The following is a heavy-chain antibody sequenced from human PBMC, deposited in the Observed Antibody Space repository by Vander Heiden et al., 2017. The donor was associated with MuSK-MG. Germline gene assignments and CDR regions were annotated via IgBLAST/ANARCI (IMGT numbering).Heavy chain of an antibody. D-gene: IGHD2-15*01. J-gene: IGHJ4*02. CDR3: TKEVREDMYVVPAGIHPYYFDL. Sequence: QVQLVESGGGVVQPGGSLRISCSASGFTFRNLGMHWVRQAPGKGLEWVAVSSYDTRVDYYASSVMGRFTISRDNSRNTLDLQMSGLRTADKALYFCTKEVREDMYVVPAGIHPYYFDLWGRGTSVTVST. CDR2: SSYDTRVD. CDR1: GFTFRNLG. V-gene: IGHV3-30*18.